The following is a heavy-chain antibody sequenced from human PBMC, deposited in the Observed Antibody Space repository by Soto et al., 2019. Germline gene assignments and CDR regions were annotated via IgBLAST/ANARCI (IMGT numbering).Heavy chain of an antibody. V-gene: IGHV3-23*01. CDR1: GFTFSSYA. D-gene: IGHD2-2*02. CDR3: AKLSRCSSTSCNNFYYPYYKDV. CDR2: ISGSGGST. Sequence: EVQLLESGGGLVQPGGSLRLSCAASGFTFSSYAMSWVRQAPGKGLEWVSAISGSGGSTYYADSVKGRVTISRDNSKNRLYLQMNSLRDEDRAVYYCAKLSRCSSTSCNNFYYPYYKDVWGKGTPVTVSS. J-gene: IGHJ6*03.